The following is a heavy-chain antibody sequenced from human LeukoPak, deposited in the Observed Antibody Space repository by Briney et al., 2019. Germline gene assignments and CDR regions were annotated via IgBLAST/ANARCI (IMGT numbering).Heavy chain of an antibody. J-gene: IGHJ4*02. V-gene: IGHV3-30*04. Sequence: GGSLRLSCAASGFTFSSYAMHWVRQAPGKGLEGVAVISYDGSNKYYADSVKGRFTISRDNSKNTLYLQMNSLRAEDTAVYYCAGDRDDWGQGTLVTVSS. CDR1: GFTFSSYA. CDR2: ISYDGSNK. CDR3: AGDRDD.